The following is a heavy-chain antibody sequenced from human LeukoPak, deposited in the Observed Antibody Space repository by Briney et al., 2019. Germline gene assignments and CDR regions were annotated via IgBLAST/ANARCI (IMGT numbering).Heavy chain of an antibody. V-gene: IGHV4-61*02. CDR2: IYTSGST. CDR1: GGSISSGSYY. CDR3: AREETYDCSNHLIDY. Sequence: SETLSLTCTVSGGSISSGSYYWSWIRQPAGKGLEWIGRIYTSGSTNYNPSLKSRVTISVDTSKNQFSLKLSSVTAADTAVYYCAREETYDCSNHLIDYWGQGTLVTVSS. J-gene: IGHJ4*02. D-gene: IGHD4-11*01.